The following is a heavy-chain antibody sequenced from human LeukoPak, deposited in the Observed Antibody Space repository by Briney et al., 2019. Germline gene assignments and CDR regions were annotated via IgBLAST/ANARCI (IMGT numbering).Heavy chain of an antibody. CDR2: ISSDGSSS. Sequence: GGSLRLSCEASGFTFSSSWMHWVRQAPGKGLVWVSRISSDGSSSSYADSVKGRFTISRDNAKNTLSLQMNSLRAEDTAVYYCARSRGYGYDYWGQGTLVTVSS. V-gene: IGHV3-74*01. CDR3: ARSRGYGYDY. D-gene: IGHD5-18*01. CDR1: GFTFSSSW. J-gene: IGHJ4*02.